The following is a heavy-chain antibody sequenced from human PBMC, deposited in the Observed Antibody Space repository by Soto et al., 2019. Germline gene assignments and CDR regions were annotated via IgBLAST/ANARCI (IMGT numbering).Heavy chain of an antibody. V-gene: IGHV4-31*03. J-gene: IGHJ5*02. CDR3: AREKYDSSERNWFDL. D-gene: IGHD3-22*01. CDR1: GVSISRGGYY. Sequence: PSETLSLTCTVSGVSISRGGYYWSWIRQHPGKGLEWIGYIYYTGSTYDNPSLKSRVTISVDTSKNQFSLKLSSVTAADTAVYYCAREKYDSSERNWFDLWGQGTLVTVSS. CDR2: IYYTGST.